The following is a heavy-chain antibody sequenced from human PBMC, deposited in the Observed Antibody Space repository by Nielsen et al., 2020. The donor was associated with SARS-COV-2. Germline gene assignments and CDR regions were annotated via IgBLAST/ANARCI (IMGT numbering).Heavy chain of an antibody. D-gene: IGHD3-10*01. CDR1: GYTFTSYA. CDR2: INAGNGNT. CDR3: ARDGGSRGYITMVRGITSPTFDY. V-gene: IGHV1-3*01. Sequence: ASVKVSCKASGYTFTSYAMHWVRQAPGQRLKWMGWINAGNGNTKYSQKFQGRVTITRDTSASTAYMELSSLRSEDTAVYYCARDGGSRGYITMVRGITSPTFDYWGQGTLVTVSS. J-gene: IGHJ4*02.